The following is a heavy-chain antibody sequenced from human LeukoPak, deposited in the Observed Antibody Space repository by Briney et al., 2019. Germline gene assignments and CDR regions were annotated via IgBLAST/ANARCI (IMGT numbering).Heavy chain of an antibody. CDR1: GFTFSSYE. J-gene: IGHJ4*02. CDR2: ISSSGSTI. D-gene: IGHD3-22*01. V-gene: IGHV3-48*03. Sequence: GGSLRLSCAASGFTFSSYEMNWVRQAPGKGLEWVSYISSSGSTIYYADSVKGRFTISRDNAMNSLYLQMNSLRAEDTAVYYCARTYSSAHEYYLDYWGQGTLVTVSS. CDR3: ARTYSSAHEYYLDY.